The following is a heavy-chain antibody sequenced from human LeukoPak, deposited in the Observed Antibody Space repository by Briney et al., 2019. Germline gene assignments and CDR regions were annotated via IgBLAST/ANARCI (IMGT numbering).Heavy chain of an antibody. CDR1: GYTFTGNY. V-gene: IGHV1-2*02. Sequence: GASVKVSFEASGYTFTGNYMHWVRQAPGQGLEWMGWINPNSGGTTYAQKFQGRVTMTRDTSISTAYMELSGLRSDDTAVYFCARGDRSSSILEDAFDIWGQGTMVTVSS. D-gene: IGHD6-6*01. CDR2: INPNSGGT. CDR3: ARGDRSSSILEDAFDI. J-gene: IGHJ3*02.